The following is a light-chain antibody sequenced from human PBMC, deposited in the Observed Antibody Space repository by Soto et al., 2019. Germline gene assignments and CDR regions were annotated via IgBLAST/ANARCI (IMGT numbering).Light chain of an antibody. CDR1: SSNIGAGYD. CDR3: QSYDSSLSKV. V-gene: IGLV1-40*01. J-gene: IGLJ3*02. Sequence: QSVLTQPPSVSGAPGQRVTISCTGSSSNIGAGYDVHWYQQLPGTAPKLLIYANTIRPSGVPDRFSGSKSGTSASLAITGLQTEDEADYYCQSYDSSLSKVFGGGTKLTVL. CDR2: ANT.